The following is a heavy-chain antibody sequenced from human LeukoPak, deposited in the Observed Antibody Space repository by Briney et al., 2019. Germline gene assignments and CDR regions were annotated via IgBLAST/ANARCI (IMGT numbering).Heavy chain of an antibody. Sequence: GGSLRLSCAASGFTVSSNYMSWVRQAPGKGLEWVSIIYSGGSTYYADSVKGRFTISRDDSKNTLYLQMNSLRAEDTAVYYCARVPIASSSGDYRYGMDVWGQGTTVTVS. V-gene: IGHV3-53*01. CDR2: IYSGGST. CDR3: ARVPIASSSGDYRYGMDV. CDR1: GFTVSSNY. D-gene: IGHD6-6*01. J-gene: IGHJ6*02.